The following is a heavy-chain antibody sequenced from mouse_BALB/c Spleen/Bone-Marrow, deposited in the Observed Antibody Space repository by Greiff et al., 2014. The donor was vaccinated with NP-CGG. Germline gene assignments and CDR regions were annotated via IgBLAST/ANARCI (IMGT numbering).Heavy chain of an antibody. Sequence: EVQVVESGPDLVKPSQSLSLTCTVTGYSITSDYSWHWIRQFPGNKLEWMGYIHYSGTTVYNPPLKSRISITRDTSNNQFFLQLNSVTTEDTATYYCARFAGTPYTMDYWGQGTSVTVSS. V-gene: IGHV3-1*02. CDR3: ARFAGTPYTMDY. J-gene: IGHJ4*01. D-gene: IGHD4-1*01. CDR1: GYSITSDYS. CDR2: IHYSGTT.